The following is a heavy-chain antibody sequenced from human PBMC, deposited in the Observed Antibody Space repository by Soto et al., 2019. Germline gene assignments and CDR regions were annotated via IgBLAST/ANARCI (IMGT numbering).Heavy chain of an antibody. CDR3: AREGYSGYDFALDY. V-gene: IGHV1-69*13. D-gene: IGHD5-12*01. J-gene: IGHJ4*02. CDR2: IIPIFGTA. CDR1: GGTFSSYA. Sequence: SVKVSCKASGGTFSSYAISWVRQAPGQGLEWMGGIIPIFGTANYAQKFQGRVTITADESTSTAYMELSSLRSEDTAVYYCAREGYSGYDFALDYWGQGTLVTVSS.